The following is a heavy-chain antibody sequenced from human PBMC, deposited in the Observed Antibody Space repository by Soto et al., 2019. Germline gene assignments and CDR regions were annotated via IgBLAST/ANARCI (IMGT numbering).Heavy chain of an antibody. V-gene: IGHV1-69*13. D-gene: IGHD3-22*01. CDR1: GGTFSSYA. J-gene: IGHJ3*02. CDR2: IIPIFGTA. CDR3: ASGPDYYDSSLGAFDI. Sequence: ASVKVSCKASGGTFSSYAISWVRQAPGQGLEWMGGIIPIFGTANYAQKFQGRVTITADESTSTAYMELSSLRSEDTAVYYCASGPDYYDSSLGAFDIWGQGTMVTVS.